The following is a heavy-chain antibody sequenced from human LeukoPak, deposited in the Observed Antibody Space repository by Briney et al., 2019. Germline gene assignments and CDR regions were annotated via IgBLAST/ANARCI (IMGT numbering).Heavy chain of an antibody. Sequence: GGSLRLSCAASGFTFSSYSMNWVRQAPGKGLEWVSSISSSSSYIYYADSVKGRFTISRDNAKNSLYLQMNSLRAEDTAVYYCARANCGGDCYIYYGMDVWGQGTTVTVSS. D-gene: IGHD2-21*02. V-gene: IGHV3-21*01. CDR2: ISSSSSYI. CDR1: GFTFSSYS. J-gene: IGHJ6*02. CDR3: ARANCGGDCYIYYGMDV.